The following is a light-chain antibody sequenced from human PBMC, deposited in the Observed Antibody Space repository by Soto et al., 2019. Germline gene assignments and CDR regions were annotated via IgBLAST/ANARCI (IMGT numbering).Light chain of an antibody. V-gene: IGLV2-14*03. J-gene: IGLJ1*01. CDR3: SSYTNINRGACV. Sequence: QSVLTQPPSVSGSPGQSITISCTGTSGDIGSYNRVSWYQQHPGKAPKLIIYNVTARPSGVSNRFSGSKSGNTASLTISGLEAENEAEYYYSSYTNINRGACVFGTGTKLTVL. CDR1: SGDIGSYNR. CDR2: NVT.